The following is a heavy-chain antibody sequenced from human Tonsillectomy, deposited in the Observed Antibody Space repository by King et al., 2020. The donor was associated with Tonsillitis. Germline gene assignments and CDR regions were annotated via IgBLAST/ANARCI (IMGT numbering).Heavy chain of an antibody. J-gene: IGHJ4*02. CDR3: TRVTDGDLYY. D-gene: IGHD4-17*01. V-gene: IGHV3-73*01. Sequence: VQLVESGGGLVQPGGSLKLSCAASGFTFSGSAMHWVRQASGKGLDGVGRIRSKTNSYATAYAASVKGRFTISRDDSKNTAYLQMNSLKTEDTAVYYCTRVTDGDLYYWGQGTLVTVSS. CDR2: IRSKTNSYAT. CDR1: GFTFSGSA.